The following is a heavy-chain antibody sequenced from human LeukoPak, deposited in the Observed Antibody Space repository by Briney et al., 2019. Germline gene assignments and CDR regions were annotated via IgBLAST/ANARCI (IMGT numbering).Heavy chain of an antibody. Sequence: GRSLRLSCAASGFTFDDYAMHWVRQAPGKGLEWVSGISWSSGSIGYADSVKGRFTISRDNAKNSLYLQMNSLRAEDTALYYCAKELATTGEGYYYYGMDVWGQGTTVTVSS. CDR2: ISWSSGSI. J-gene: IGHJ6*02. D-gene: IGHD5-12*01. CDR1: GFTFDDYA. V-gene: IGHV3-9*01. CDR3: AKELATTGEGYYYYGMDV.